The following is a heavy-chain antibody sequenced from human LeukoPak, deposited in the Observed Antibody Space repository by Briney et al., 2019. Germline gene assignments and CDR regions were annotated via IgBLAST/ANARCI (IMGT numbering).Heavy chain of an antibody. V-gene: IGHV3-30*18. Sequence: GGSLRLSCAASGFTFSDYGMQWVRQAPGKGLEWVALISTDGSHKDYADSVKGRFTLSRDNSKNTLYLRMNSLRVEDTAVYYCAKDGTSSWFGEATWGQGTLVTVSS. CDR2: ISTDGSHK. D-gene: IGHD6-13*01. CDR3: AKDGTSSWFGEAT. CDR1: GFTFSDYG. J-gene: IGHJ5*02.